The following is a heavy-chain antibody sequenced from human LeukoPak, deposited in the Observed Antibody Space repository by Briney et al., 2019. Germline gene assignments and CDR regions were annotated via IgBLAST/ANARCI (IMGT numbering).Heavy chain of an antibody. J-gene: IGHJ4*02. CDR3: ASTRSGSSWYYFDY. V-gene: IGHV4-4*07. CDR2: IYTSGST. Sequence: PSETLSLTCTVSGGSTSSYYWSWIRQPAGKGLEWIGRIYTSGSTNYNPSLKSRVTMSVDTSKNQFSLKLSSVTAADTAVYYCASTRSGSSWYYFDYWGQGTLVTVSS. CDR1: GGSTSSYY. D-gene: IGHD6-13*01.